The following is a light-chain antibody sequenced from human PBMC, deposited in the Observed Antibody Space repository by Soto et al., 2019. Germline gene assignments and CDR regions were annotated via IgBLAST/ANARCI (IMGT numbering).Light chain of an antibody. Sequence: QPVLTQSPSVSASLGASVRLTCTLSRGHSSNSIAWHQQQPEKGPRYLMKINSDGSHNKGDGIPDRFSGSSSGAERYLTISSLQSDDEADYYCQTWGTGIRVFGGGTKLTVL. CDR3: QTWGTGIRV. V-gene: IGLV4-69*01. CDR2: INSDGSH. CDR1: RGHSSNS. J-gene: IGLJ3*02.